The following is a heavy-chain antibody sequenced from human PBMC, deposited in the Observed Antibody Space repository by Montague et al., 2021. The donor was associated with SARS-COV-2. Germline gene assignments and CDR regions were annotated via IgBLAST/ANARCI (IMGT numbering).Heavy chain of an antibody. V-gene: IGHV3-23*03. CDR2: IHSAGRGT. CDR3: AKVGDILTGYSLINLDA. CDR1: GFTFTNSP. D-gene: IGHD3-9*01. J-gene: IGHJ5*02. Sequence: SLRLSCAASGFTFTNSPMSWVRQAPGKGLGWVSVIHSAGRGTYYADSVQGRFTISRDNLKNTVYLQMNNLRDVDTAVYYCAKVGDILTGYSLINLDAWGQGTLVVVSS.